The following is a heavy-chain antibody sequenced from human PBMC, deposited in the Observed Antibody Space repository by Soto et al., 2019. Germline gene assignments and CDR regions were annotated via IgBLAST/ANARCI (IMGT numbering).Heavy chain of an antibody. Sequence: GESLKISCKGSGYSFTSYWISWVRQMPGKGLEWMGRIDPSDSYTNYSPSFQGHVTISADKSISTAYLQWSSLKASDTAMYYCVRLPGPKNWFDPWGQGTLVTASS. CDR3: VRLPGPKNWFDP. CDR1: GYSFTSYW. CDR2: IDPSDSYT. J-gene: IGHJ5*02. V-gene: IGHV5-10-1*01.